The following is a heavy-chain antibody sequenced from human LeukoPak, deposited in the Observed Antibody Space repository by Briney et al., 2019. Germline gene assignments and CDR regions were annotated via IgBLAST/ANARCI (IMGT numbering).Heavy chain of an antibody. CDR1: GGSFSTYY. V-gene: IGHV4-59*12. CDR2: FYYSGST. CDR3: ARGQGGNYYLNYFDY. D-gene: IGHD1-26*01. J-gene: IGHJ4*02. Sequence: PSETLSLTCTVTGGSFSTYYWSWIRQPPGKGLEWIGHFYYSGSTNYNPPLRSRVTISVDTSRNQFSLRLTSVTAADTAVYYCARGQGGNYYLNYFDYWGQGALVTVSS.